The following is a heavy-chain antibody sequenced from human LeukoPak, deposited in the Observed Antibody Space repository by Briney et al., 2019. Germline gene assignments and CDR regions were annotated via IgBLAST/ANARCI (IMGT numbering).Heavy chain of an antibody. V-gene: IGHV3-30*18. CDR2: ISYDGSNK. CDR3: AKGRAVTTRGYNYYYYYGMDV. J-gene: IGHJ6*02. D-gene: IGHD4-17*01. CDR1: GFTFSSYG. Sequence: GGSLRLSCAASGFTFSSYGMHWVRQAPGKGLEWVAVISYDGSNKYYADSVKGRFTISRDNSKNTLYLQMNSLRAEDTAVYYCAKGRAVTTRGYNYYYYYGMDVWGQGTTVTVSS.